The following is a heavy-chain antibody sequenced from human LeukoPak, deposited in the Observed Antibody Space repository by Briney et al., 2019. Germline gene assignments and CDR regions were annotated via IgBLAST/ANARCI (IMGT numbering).Heavy chain of an antibody. CDR1: GFTFSSYA. CDR2: ISYDGSNK. J-gene: IGHJ4*02. V-gene: IGHV3-30-3*01. Sequence: GGSLRLSCAASGFTFSSYAMHWVRQAPGKGLEWVAVISYDGSNKYYADSVKGRFTISRDNSKNTLYLQMNSLRGEDTAVYYCAKDSIQLLIPRRSGYFDYWGQGTLVTVSS. CDR3: AKDSIQLLIPRRSGYFDY. D-gene: IGHD5-18*01.